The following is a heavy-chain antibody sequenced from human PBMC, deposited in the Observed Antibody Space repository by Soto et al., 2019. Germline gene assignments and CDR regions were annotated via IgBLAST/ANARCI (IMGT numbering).Heavy chain of an antibody. CDR1: GGPFSAGGYY. Sequence: SETLSLTCTVSGGPFSAGGYYWSWIRQAPGKGLEWIGYILQNGDTSYNPPLKSRVTISTDTSKRQFSLKLTSVTAADTAVYYCARGDSTVSSVFGYWGQGLLVTVSS. V-gene: IGHV4-31*03. D-gene: IGHD4-17*01. CDR3: ARGDSTVSSVFGY. J-gene: IGHJ4*02. CDR2: ILQNGDT.